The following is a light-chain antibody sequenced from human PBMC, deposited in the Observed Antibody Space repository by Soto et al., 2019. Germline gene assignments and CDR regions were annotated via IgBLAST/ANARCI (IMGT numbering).Light chain of an antibody. CDR3: QQYNNWPPIT. CDR2: SAS. Sequence: EIVLTQSPATLSLSPGERATLSCRASQSISYNLSWYQQKPGQAPRVLIYSASTRATGIPARFSGSGSGTEFTLTISSLQSEDFAVYYCQQYNNWPPITFGQGTRLEIK. J-gene: IGKJ5*01. V-gene: IGKV3-15*01. CDR1: QSISYN.